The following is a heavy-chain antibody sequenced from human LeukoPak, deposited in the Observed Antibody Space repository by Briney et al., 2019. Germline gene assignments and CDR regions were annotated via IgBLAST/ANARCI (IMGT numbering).Heavy chain of an antibody. J-gene: IGHJ4*02. CDR2: IGWNSGSI. CDR1: GFTFDDYA. Sequence: GGSLRLSCAASGFTFDDYAMHWVRQAPGKGLEWVSTIGWNSGSIGYADSVKGRFTIPRDNSKNTLYLQMNSLRAEDTAVYYCAKDRNYYDSSGYYYGDYWGQGTLVTVSS. V-gene: IGHV3-9*01. CDR3: AKDRNYYDSSGYYYGDY. D-gene: IGHD3-22*01.